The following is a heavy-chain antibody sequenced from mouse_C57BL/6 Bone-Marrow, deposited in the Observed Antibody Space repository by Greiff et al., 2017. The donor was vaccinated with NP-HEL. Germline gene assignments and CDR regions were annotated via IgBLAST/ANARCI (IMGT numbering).Heavy chain of an antibody. CDR2: IYPRSGNT. J-gene: IGHJ3*01. CDR3: ARWNPGGFFAY. CDR1: GYTFTSYG. V-gene: IGHV1-81*01. Sequence: VKLMESGAELARPGASVKLSCKASGYTFTSYGMSWVKQRTGQGLEWIGEIYPRSGNTYYNEKFKGKATLTADKSSSTAYMELRSLTSEDSAVYFCARWNPGGFFAYWGQGTLVTVSA.